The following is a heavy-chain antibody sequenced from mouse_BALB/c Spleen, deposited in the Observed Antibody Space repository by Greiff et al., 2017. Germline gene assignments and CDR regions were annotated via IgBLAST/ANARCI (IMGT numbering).Heavy chain of an antibody. CDR2: IWAGGST. CDR3: AREGTGPFDY. D-gene: IGHD4-1*01. Sequence: VKLMESGPGLVAPSQSLSITCTVSGFSLTSYGVHWVRQPPGKGLEWLGVIWAGGSTNYNSALMSRLSISKDNSKSQVFLKMNSLQANDTAIYYCAREGTGPFDYWGQGTTLTVSS. J-gene: IGHJ2*01. CDR1: GFSLTSYG. V-gene: IGHV2-9*02.